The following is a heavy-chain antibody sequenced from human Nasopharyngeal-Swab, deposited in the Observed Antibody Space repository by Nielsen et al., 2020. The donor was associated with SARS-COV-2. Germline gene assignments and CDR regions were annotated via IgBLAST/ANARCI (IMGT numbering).Heavy chain of an antibody. J-gene: IGHJ3*02. CDR2: ISSSSYI. Sequence: GGSLRLSCAASGLTFSSYSMNWVRQAPGKGLEWVSSISSSSYIYYADSVKGRFTISRDNAKNSLYLQMNSLRAEDTAVYYCARPTNHDRAFDIWGQGTMVTVSS. CDR1: GLTFSSYS. D-gene: IGHD1-1*01. V-gene: IGHV3-21*01. CDR3: ARPTNHDRAFDI.